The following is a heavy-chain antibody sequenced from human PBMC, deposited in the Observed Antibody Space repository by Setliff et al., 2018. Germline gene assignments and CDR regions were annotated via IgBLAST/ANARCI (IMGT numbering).Heavy chain of an antibody. CDR2: IYTSGST. Sequence: PSETLSLTCAVYGGSFSGYYWSWIRQPPGKGLEWIGRIYTSGSTNYNPSLKSRVTISVDTSKNQFSLKLSSVTAADTAVYYCARRETYYNFWSGYYAYWGQGTLVTVSS. D-gene: IGHD3-3*01. CDR1: GGSFSGYY. J-gene: IGHJ4*02. V-gene: IGHV4-59*10. CDR3: ARRETYYNFWSGYYAY.